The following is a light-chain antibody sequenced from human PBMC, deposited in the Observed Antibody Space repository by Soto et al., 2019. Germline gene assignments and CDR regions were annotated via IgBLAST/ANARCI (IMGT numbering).Light chain of an antibody. J-gene: IGKJ1*01. Sequence: EIVMTQSPATLSVSPGERVTLSCRTSQSISVNLAWYQQKPGQAPRLLIYGASTRATGIPARFSGSGSGTEFTLTISSLQSEDFAVYYCQHYHNWPPWTFGQGTKVEIK. CDR1: QSISVN. CDR2: GAS. CDR3: QHYHNWPPWT. V-gene: IGKV3-15*01.